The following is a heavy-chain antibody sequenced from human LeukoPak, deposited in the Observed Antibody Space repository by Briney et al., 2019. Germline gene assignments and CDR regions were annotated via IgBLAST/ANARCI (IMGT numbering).Heavy chain of an antibody. D-gene: IGHD6-13*01. J-gene: IGHJ5*02. CDR3: ARGPHPYSSSWYCIDP. CDR2: IKQDGSEK. V-gene: IGHV3-7*01. Sequence: QSGGSLRLSCAASGFTFSSYWMSWVRQAPGKGLEWVANIKQDGSEKYYVDSVKGRFTISRDNAKNSLYLQMNSLRAEDTAVYYCARGPHPYSSSWYCIDPWGQGTLVTDSS. CDR1: GFTFSSYW.